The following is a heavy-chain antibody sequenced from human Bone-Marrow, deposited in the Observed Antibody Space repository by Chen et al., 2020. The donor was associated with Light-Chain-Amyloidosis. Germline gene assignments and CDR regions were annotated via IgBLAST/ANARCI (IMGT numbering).Heavy chain of an antibody. D-gene: IGHD1-26*01. CDR3: VRAAEGGTYLEGIDH. CDR1: GFTFDNFG. V-gene: IGHV3-20*04. J-gene: IGHJ4*02. CDR2: ISWNGGRT. Sequence: EVHLVESGGGVARPGGSLRLSCAASGFTFDNFGMNCVRQGPGKGLEWVSGISWNGGRTGYSESGKGRFTISRDNAKNSLYLQMNSLRPEDTAFYYCVRAAEGGTYLEGIDHWGQGTLVTVSP.